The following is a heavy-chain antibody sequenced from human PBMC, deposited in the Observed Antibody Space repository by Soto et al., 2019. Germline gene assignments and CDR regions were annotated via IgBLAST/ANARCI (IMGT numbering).Heavy chain of an antibody. D-gene: IGHD3-3*01. Sequence: EVQVLESGGNLVQPGESLRLSCAASGFTFRNYAMTWVRQAPGKGLEWVSVISPNGYTTYYADSVKGRFTISRDNSKTTLYLQMNGRTAEDTDVYYCARTRYDLLHWSQGTPVTVSS. J-gene: IGHJ4*02. V-gene: IGHV3-23*01. CDR3: ARTRYDLLH. CDR1: GFTFRNYA. CDR2: ISPNGYTT.